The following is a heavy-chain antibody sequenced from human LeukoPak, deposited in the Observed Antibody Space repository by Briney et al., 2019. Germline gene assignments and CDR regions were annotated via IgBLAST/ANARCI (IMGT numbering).Heavy chain of an antibody. CDR3: ARAARHYYESGGYYYFDH. CDR1: GFTFGDYA. CDR2: IRSKAYGGTT. J-gene: IGHJ4*02. V-gene: IGHV3-49*04. D-gene: IGHD3-22*01. Sequence: GGSLRLSCTASGFTFGDYAMSWVRQAPGKGLEWVGFIRSKAYGGTTEYAASVNGRFTISRDDSKSIANLQLNRLKTEDTAVYYCARAARHYYESGGYYYFDHWGLGTLVTVSS.